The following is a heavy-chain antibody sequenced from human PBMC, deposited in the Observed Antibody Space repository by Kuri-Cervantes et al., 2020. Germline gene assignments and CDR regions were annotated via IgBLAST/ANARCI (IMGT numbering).Heavy chain of an antibody. Sequence: ASVKVSCKASGYTFTSYGISWVRQAPGQGLEWMGWISAYNGNTNYAQKLQDRVTMTTDTSTSTAYMELRSLRSDDAAVYYCARDPLTYEYQLLWSAFDIWGQGTMVTVSS. CDR2: ISAYNGNT. CDR3: ARDPLTYEYQLLWSAFDI. J-gene: IGHJ3*02. D-gene: IGHD2-2*01. CDR1: GYTFTSYG. V-gene: IGHV1-18*01.